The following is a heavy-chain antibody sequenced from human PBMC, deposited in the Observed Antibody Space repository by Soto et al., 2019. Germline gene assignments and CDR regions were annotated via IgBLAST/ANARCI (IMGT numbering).Heavy chain of an antibody. CDR2: IYYSGST. CDR3: ARDRGGRSLYYYAIGV. J-gene: IGHJ6*02. CDR1: GGSLSSGDYY. D-gene: IGHD6-19*01. Sequence: TSETLSLTCTVSGGSLSSGDYYWSWVRKHPGKGLEWIGYIYYSGSTYYNPSLESRLTISVDTSKNQFSLKLSSVTAADTAVYYCARDRGGRSLYYYAIGVWGQGSIVTVSS. V-gene: IGHV4-31*03.